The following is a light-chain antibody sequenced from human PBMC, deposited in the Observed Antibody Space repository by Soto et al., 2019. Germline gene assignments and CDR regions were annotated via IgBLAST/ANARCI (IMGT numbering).Light chain of an antibody. Sequence: EIVMTQSPVTLSVSPGERATLSCRASQSISRNLAWYQQKLGQAPRLLIYGASTRATGIAARFSGSGSGTEFTLTISSLQSEDFGFYYCQQYNKGPVTFGQGTKVDNK. V-gene: IGKV3-15*01. J-gene: IGKJ1*01. CDR3: QQYNKGPVT. CDR2: GAS. CDR1: QSISRN.